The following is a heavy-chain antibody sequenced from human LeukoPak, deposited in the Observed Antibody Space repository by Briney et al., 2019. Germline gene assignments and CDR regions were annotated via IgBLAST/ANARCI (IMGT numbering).Heavy chain of an antibody. D-gene: IGHD5-12*01. CDR1: GFTFSGYS. CDR2: ISSTGSTI. CDR3: ARSRATYAFDL. J-gene: IGHJ3*01. V-gene: IGHV3-48*01. Sequence: GGSLRLSCTASGFTFSGYSVDWVRQAPGKGLEWVSYISSTGSTIYYADSVKGQFTISRDNAMNSLYLQMNSLRAEDTAVYYCARSRATYAFDLWGQGTVVTVSS.